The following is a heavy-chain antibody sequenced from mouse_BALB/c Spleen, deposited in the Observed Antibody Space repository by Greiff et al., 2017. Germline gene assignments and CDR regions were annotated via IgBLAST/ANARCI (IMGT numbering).Heavy chain of an antibody. CDR1: GFNIKDTY. J-gene: IGHJ4*01. D-gene: IGHD1-1*01. Sequence: VQLKQSGAELVKPGASVKLSCTASGFNIKDTYMHWVKQRPEQGLEWIGRIDPANGNTKYDPKFQGKATITADTSSNTAYLQLSSLTSEDTAVYYCARGVVERGAMDYWGQGTSVTVSS. CDR3: ARGVVERGAMDY. CDR2: IDPANGNT. V-gene: IGHV14-3*02.